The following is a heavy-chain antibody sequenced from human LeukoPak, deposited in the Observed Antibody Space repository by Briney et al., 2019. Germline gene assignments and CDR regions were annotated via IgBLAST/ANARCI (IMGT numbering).Heavy chain of an antibody. J-gene: IGHJ4*02. D-gene: IGHD3-22*01. CDR1: GFNFSSYS. V-gene: IGHV3-21*01. CDR2: ISSSSSFR. Sequence: GGSLRLSCPASGFNFSSYSMNWVRQAPGKGLEWVSSISSSSSFRYYADSVKGRFTISRDNAKNSLYLQMNSLRAEDTAVYYCARESSGYFYWGQGTLVTVSS. CDR3: ARESSGYFY.